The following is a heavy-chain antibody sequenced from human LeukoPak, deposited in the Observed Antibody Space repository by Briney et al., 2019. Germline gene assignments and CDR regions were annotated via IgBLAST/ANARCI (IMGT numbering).Heavy chain of an antibody. CDR1: DASFSGYY. Sequence: SETLSLTCAIYDASFSGYYWTWIRQPPGKGLEWLGEIIHDGSTTYNPPLESRVTISVDTSKNQFSPKLSSVTAADTAVYYCARHMVRGVVNIDYWGQGTLVTVSS. J-gene: IGHJ4*02. CDR3: ARHMVRGVVNIDY. CDR2: IIHDGST. D-gene: IGHD3-10*01. V-gene: IGHV4-34*12.